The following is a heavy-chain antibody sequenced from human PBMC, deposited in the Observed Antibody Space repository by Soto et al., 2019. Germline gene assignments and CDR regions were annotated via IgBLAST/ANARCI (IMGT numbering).Heavy chain of an antibody. CDR2: INHSGST. Sequence: TSETLSLTCAVYGGSFSGYYWSWIRQPPGKGLEWIGEINHSGSTNYNPSLKSRVTISVDTPKNQFSLKLSSVTAADTAVYYCARSYGSGSYNWFDPWGQGTLVTVSS. V-gene: IGHV4-34*01. J-gene: IGHJ5*02. CDR1: GGSFSGYY. D-gene: IGHD3-10*01. CDR3: ARSYGSGSYNWFDP.